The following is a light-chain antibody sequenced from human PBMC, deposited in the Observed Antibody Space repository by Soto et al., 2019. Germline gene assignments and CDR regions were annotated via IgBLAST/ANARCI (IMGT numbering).Light chain of an antibody. CDR3: QHYSNWRRT. J-gene: IGKJ2*01. V-gene: IGKV3-15*01. CDR1: QSVNSN. CDR2: AAS. Sequence: EIVMTQSPATLSVSPGERATLSCRASQSVNSNLAWYQQKPGQPPRLLMYAASTRAAGIPARFSGSGSGTDFTLTITSLQSEDFAVYYCQHYSNWRRTFSQGTKLEIK.